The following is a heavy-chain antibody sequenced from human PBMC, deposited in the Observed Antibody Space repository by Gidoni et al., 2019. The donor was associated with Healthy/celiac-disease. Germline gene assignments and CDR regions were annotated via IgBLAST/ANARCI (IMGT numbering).Heavy chain of an antibody. Sequence: QVQLVQSGAEVKKPGASVKVSCKASGYTFTSYGISWVRQAPGQGLEWMGWISAYNGNTNYAQKLQGRVTMTTDTSTSTAYMELRSLRSDDTAVYYCARDLGLVVPAAHYDFWSGYYSFDYWGQGTLVTVSS. CDR2: ISAYNGNT. J-gene: IGHJ4*02. V-gene: IGHV1-18*01. D-gene: IGHD3-3*01. CDR1: GYTFTSYG. CDR3: ARDLGLVVPAAHYDFWSGYYSFDY.